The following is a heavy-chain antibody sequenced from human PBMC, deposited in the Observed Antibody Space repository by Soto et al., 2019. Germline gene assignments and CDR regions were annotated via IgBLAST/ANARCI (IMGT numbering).Heavy chain of an antibody. D-gene: IGHD2-15*01. V-gene: IGHV4-4*02. CDR2: VSHSGDT. CDR3: AGVSGPYSEYLQH. Sequence: QVQLQESGPGLVKPSGTLSLTCAVSGGSISSSDWWSWVRQPPGKGLEWIGEVSHSGDTNYNPSLKSRATISVYKSKHQFSLKLSSVTAADTAVYYCAGVSGPYSEYLQHWGQGTLVTVSS. J-gene: IGHJ1*01. CDR1: GGSISSSDW.